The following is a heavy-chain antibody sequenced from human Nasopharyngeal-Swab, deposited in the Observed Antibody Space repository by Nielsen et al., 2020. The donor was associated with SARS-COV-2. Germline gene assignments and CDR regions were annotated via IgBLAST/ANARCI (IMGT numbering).Heavy chain of an antibody. CDR2: IKQDGSEK. Sequence: GASLKISCAASGFTFSSYWMSWVRQAPGKGLEWVANIKQDGSEKYYVDSVKGRFTISRDNAKNSLYLQMNSLRAGDTAVYYCARDSIALFDYWGQGTLVTVSS. CDR3: ARDSIALFDY. D-gene: IGHD3-3*02. V-gene: IGHV3-7*01. CDR1: GFTFSSYW. J-gene: IGHJ4*02.